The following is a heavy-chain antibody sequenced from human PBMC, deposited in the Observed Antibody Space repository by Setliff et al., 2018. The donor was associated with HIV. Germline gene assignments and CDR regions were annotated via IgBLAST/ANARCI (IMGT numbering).Heavy chain of an antibody. V-gene: IGHV4-39*01. CDR2: INYSGNT. CDR1: GGSISNSSHY. Sequence: SETLSLTCTVSGGSISNSSHYWDWIRQPPGKGLEWIGTINYSGNTYDNPSLKSRVTISVDTSKKQFSLKLSSVSAADTAVYYCARSWKSSQYYDFWSARSSYCDCWGQGMLVTVSS. D-gene: IGHD3-3*01. J-gene: IGHJ4*02. CDR3: ARSWKSSQYYDFWSARSSYCDC.